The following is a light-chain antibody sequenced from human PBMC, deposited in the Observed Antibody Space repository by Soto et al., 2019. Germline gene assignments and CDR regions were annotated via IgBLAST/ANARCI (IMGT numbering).Light chain of an antibody. Sequence: IVLTQSPGTLSLSPGERATLSCRASQSVGSNFLAWYPQKRGQAPGILIYASSNRASGIPDRFSGSGSGSDFTLTNSRLEPEDFAVYYCQQYGSPPWAFGQGTRVEI. J-gene: IGKJ1*01. V-gene: IGKV3-20*01. CDR3: QQYGSPPWA. CDR2: ASS. CDR1: QSVGSNF.